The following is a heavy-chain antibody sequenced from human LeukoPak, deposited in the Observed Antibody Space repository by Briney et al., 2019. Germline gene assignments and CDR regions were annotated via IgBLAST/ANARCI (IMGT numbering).Heavy chain of an antibody. CDR2: ISGSGGST. CDR1: GFTFSSYA. Sequence: GGSLRLSCAASGFTFSSYAMSWVRQAPGKGLEWVSAISGSGGSTYYADSVKGRFTISRDNSKNTLYLQMNSLRAEDTAVYYCAKDGTYYDILTVDYWGQGTLVTVSS. CDR3: AKDGTYYDILTVDY. V-gene: IGHV3-23*01. J-gene: IGHJ4*02. D-gene: IGHD3-9*01.